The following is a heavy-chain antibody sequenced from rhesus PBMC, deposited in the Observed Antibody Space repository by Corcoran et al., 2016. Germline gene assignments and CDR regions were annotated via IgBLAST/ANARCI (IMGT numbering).Heavy chain of an antibody. Sequence: QVTLKESGPALVKPTQTLTLTCTFSGFSISTSGTGLGWIRQHPGQALEWLASIYWNDSKYYSTSLKSRLTISKDTSKNQVVLTMTNMDPVDTATYYCARVKMTVRNFDYWGQGVLVTVSS. CDR3: ARVKMTVRNFDY. CDR2: IYWNDSK. D-gene: IGHD4-23*01. CDR1: GFSISTSGTG. V-gene: IGHV2-95*01. J-gene: IGHJ4*01.